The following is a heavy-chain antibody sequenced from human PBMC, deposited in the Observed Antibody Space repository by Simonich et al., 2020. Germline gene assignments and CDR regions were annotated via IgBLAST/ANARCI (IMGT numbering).Heavy chain of an antibody. J-gene: IGHJ4*02. Sequence: EVQLVESGGGLVQPGGSLKLSCAASGFTFSGSAMHWVRQASGKGLAWGGRIRSKANSYATAYAASVKGRFTISRDDSKNTAVLQMNSLKTEDTAVYYCTRFDYYGSGSYYFDYWGQGTLVTVSS. CDR2: IRSKANSYAT. CDR3: TRFDYYGSGSYYFDY. D-gene: IGHD3-10*01. CDR1: GFTFSGSA. V-gene: IGHV3-73*02.